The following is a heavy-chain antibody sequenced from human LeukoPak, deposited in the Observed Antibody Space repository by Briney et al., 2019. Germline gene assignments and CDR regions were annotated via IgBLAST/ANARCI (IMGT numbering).Heavy chain of an antibody. D-gene: IGHD3-10*01. CDR2: ISSSNSYI. V-gene: IGHV3-21*01. CDR1: GFTFSSYS. J-gene: IGHJ4*02. Sequence: GGSLRLSCAASGFTFSSYSMNWVRQAAGKGREWVSSISSSNSYIYYADSGKGRFTISRDNAKNSQYLQMNSLRAEDTAVYYCARVSGSGSDFDYWGQGTLVTVSS. CDR3: ARVSGSGSDFDY.